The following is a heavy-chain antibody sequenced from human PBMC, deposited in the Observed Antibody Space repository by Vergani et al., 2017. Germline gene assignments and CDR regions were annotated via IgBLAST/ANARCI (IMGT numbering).Heavy chain of an antibody. D-gene: IGHD3-10*01. CDR1: GGSINTGAYY. V-gene: IGHV4-61*02. CDR2: VYTSGMT. CDR3: ARERSYYYGSGSDDYNPYYYEGMDV. Sequence: QVQLQESGPRLVRPSQTLSLTFTVSGGSINTGAYYWSWLRQPAGKGLEWIGRVYTSGMTNYNPSLNSRLTILVDRSKSQLSLKLTSVTAGDTAVYFCARERSYYYGSGSDDYNPYYYEGMDVWGPGTKDTVCS. J-gene: IGHJ6*02.